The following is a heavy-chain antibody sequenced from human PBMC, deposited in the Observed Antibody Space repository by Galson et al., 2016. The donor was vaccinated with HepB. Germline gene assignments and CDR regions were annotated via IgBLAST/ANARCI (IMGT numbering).Heavy chain of an antibody. CDR1: GFSFSSYS. D-gene: IGHD3-10*01. CDR2: ISTTTRYT. J-gene: IGHJ6*02. CDR3: GSGEDSYYYGMDV. Sequence: SLRLSCAASGFSFSSYSMNWVRQAPGKGLEWVSSISTTTRYTYYAASVKGRFPISRDNSKNSLYLQMNSLGAEDTAVYYCGSGEDSYYYGMDVWGQGTTVTVPS. V-gene: IGHV3-21*01.